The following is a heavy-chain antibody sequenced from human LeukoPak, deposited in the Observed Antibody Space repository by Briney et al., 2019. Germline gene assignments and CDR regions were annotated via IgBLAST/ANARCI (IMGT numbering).Heavy chain of an antibody. CDR2: IASDGRTT. D-gene: IGHD2-2*01. CDR1: GFTFKDYA. V-gene: IGHV3-30*04. J-gene: IGHJ1*01. Sequence: GRALRLSCSASGFTFKDYAMHWVRQAPGLGLEWVAVIASDGRTTYYADSVSGRFTISRDNSNNALSLQMNSLSADDTAVYYCARAAEASCSGTSCYRYFHHWGQGTLVIVSP. CDR3: ARAAEASCSGTSCYRYFHH.